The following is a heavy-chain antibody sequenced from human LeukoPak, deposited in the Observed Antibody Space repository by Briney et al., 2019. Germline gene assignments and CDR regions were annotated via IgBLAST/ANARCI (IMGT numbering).Heavy chain of an antibody. V-gene: IGHV3-21*01. J-gene: IGHJ4*02. CDR2: ISSGTNYI. Sequence: TGGSLRLSCAASGFTFTSYSMNWVRQAPGKGLEWVSSISSGTNYIYYADSVKGRFTISRDNAKNSLYLQMDSLRAEDTAVYYCARDKRQERWPGYWGQGTLVTVSS. D-gene: IGHD5-24*01. CDR3: ARDKRQERWPGY. CDR1: GFTFTSYS.